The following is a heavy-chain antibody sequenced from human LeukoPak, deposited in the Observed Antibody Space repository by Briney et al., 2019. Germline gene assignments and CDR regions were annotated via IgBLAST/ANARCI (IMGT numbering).Heavy chain of an antibody. J-gene: IGHJ4*02. Sequence: GGSLRLSCAASGFTFSNYDMSWVRQAPGKGLEWVSAISGSGGSTYYADSVKGRFTISRDNSKNTLYLQMNSLRAEDTAVYYCAKHGGKTYFDYWGQGTLVTVSS. V-gene: IGHV3-23*01. CDR3: AKHGGKTYFDY. CDR1: GFTFSNYD. CDR2: ISGSGGST.